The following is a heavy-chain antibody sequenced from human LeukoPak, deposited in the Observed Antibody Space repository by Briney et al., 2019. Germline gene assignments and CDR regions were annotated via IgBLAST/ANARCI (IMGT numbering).Heavy chain of an antibody. D-gene: IGHD2-2*01. Sequence: GGSLRLSCAASGFTFSSYSMNWVRQAPGKGLEWVSSISSSSSYIYYAGSVKGRFTISRDNAKNSLYLQMNSLRAEDTAVYYCAREDIVVVPGYDCWGQGTLVTISS. CDR3: AREDIVVVPGYDC. CDR2: ISSSSSYI. V-gene: IGHV3-21*01. CDR1: GFTFSSYS. J-gene: IGHJ4*02.